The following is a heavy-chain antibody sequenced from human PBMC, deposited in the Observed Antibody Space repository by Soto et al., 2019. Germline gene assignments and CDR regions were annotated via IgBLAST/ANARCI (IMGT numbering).Heavy chain of an antibody. CDR3: ARWEHEHGKMDV. CDR1: GDSVSSSSAA. Sequence: QVQLQQSGSGLVKPSQTLSLTCAISGDSVSSSSAAWTWIRQSPSGGLEWLGRTYYWSKWYTRYAASAKSRITSHPDTSKNQFSLQLKSVTLEDTAVCYCARWEHEHGKMDVWGRGTTVTVSS. CDR2: TYYWSKWYT. J-gene: IGHJ6*02. D-gene: IGHD1-26*01. V-gene: IGHV6-1*01.